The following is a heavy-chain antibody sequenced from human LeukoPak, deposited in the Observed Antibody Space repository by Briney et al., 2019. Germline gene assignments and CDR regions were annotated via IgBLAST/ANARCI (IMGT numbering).Heavy chain of an antibody. J-gene: IGHJ3*02. CDR1: GFTFSSYW. V-gene: IGHV3-74*01. CDR2: IDSDGSST. D-gene: IGHD2-15*01. CDR3: TRGYCSGGSCYARAFDI. Sequence: GGSLRLSCAASGFTFSSYWMHWVRQGPGKGLVWVSRIDSDGSSTSYADSVKGRFTISRDNAKNTLYLEMNSLRAEDTAVYYCTRGYCSGGSCYARAFDIWGQGTMVTVSS.